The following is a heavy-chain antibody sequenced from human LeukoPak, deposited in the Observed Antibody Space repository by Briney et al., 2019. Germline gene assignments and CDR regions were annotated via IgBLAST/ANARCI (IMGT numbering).Heavy chain of an antibody. CDR1: GFTFSSYG. D-gene: IGHD2-8*02. Sequence: PARSLRLSCAASGFTFSSYGMHWVRQAPGKGLERVAGIWYDGSNKYYADSVKGRFTNPRDHSKNTLYLQMNNLRAEDTAVYYCPKDYWYGRGPNWFDPGGQSTLVTVSS. V-gene: IGHV3-33*06. CDR2: IWYDGSNK. CDR3: PKDYWYGRGPNWFDP. J-gene: IGHJ5*02.